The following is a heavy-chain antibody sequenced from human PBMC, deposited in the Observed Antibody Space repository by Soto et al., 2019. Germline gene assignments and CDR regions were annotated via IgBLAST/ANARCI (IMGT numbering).Heavy chain of an antibody. D-gene: IGHD6-19*01. Sequence: EVQLVESGGGLVQPGGSLKLSCAASGFTFSGSAMHWVRQASGKGPEWVGRIRSKANSYATAYAASVKGRFTISRDDSKNTAYLQMNSLKTEDTAVYYCTRHVEQWLVLDAFDIWGQGTMVTVSS. CDR2: IRSKANSYAT. CDR1: GFTFSGSA. CDR3: TRHVEQWLVLDAFDI. J-gene: IGHJ3*02. V-gene: IGHV3-73*01.